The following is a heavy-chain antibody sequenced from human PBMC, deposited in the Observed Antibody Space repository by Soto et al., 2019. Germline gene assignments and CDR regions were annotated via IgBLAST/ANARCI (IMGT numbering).Heavy chain of an antibody. CDR3: ATRASSRFY. V-gene: IGHV4-4*02. CDR2: SHHSGNT. J-gene: IGHJ4*02. CDR1: GVSISSHDW. Sequence: QVQLQESGPGLVKPSGTLSLTCAVSGVSISSHDWWTWVRQPPGKGLEWIGESHHSGNTNYNSSLESRVNISVDKSKNQFSLKLTSVTVTDTAVYYCATRASSRFYWGQGTLVTVSS. D-gene: IGHD6-13*01.